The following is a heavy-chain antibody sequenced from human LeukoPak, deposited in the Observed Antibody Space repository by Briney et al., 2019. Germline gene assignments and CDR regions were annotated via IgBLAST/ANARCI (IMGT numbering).Heavy chain of an antibody. J-gene: IGHJ3*02. V-gene: IGHV3-7*03. CDR2: IKEDGSEK. CDR1: GFTFGDYA. CDR3: ARRDIVVVPASILGAFDI. D-gene: IGHD2-2*02. Sequence: AGGSLRLSCTASGFTFGDYAMTWVRQAPGKGLERVANIKEDGSEKYYVDSVKGRFTISRDDAKNSLYLQMNSLRAEDTALYYCARRDIVVVPASILGAFDIWGQGTMVTVSS.